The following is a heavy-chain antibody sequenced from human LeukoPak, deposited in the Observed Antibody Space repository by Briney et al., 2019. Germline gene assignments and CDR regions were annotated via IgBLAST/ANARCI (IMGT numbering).Heavy chain of an antibody. J-gene: IGHJ3*02. CDR2: ISGSGGST. CDR1: GFTFSSYA. CDR3: ATKSVILLWFGEVLDAFDI. D-gene: IGHD3-10*01. Sequence: PGGSLRLSCAASGFTFSSYAMSWVRQAPGKGLEWVSAISGSGGSTYYADSVKGRFTISRDNSKNTLYLQMNSLRAEDTAVYYCATKSVILLWFGEVLDAFDIWGQGTMVTVSS. V-gene: IGHV3-23*01.